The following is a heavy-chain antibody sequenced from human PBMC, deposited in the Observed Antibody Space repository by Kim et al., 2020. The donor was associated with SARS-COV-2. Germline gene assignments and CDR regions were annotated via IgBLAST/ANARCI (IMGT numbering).Heavy chain of an antibody. CDR3: ASVVAEIRDYYYMDV. J-gene: IGHJ6*03. CDR2: LYTGGSS. V-gene: IGHV3-53*01. Sequence: GGSLRLSCAASGFSVSVTYMSWVRQAPGRGLEWVSVLYTGGSSYYADSVKGRFIISRDDSENTLYLRMNSLSAEDRAVYFCASVVAEIRDYYYMDVWGIG. CDR1: GFSVSVTY. D-gene: IGHD2-15*01.